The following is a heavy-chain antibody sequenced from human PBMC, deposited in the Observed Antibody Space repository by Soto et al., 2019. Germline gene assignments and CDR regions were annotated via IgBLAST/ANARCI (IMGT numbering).Heavy chain of an antibody. CDR3: AREIPAYSSGCCNWFDP. CDR2: IYTSGST. Sequence: SETLSLTCTVSGGSISSYYWSWIRQPAGKGLEWIGRIYTSGSTNYNPSLKSRVTMSVDTSKNQFSLKLSSVTAADTAVYYCAREIPAYSSGCCNWFDPWGQGTRVTVSS. D-gene: IGHD6-19*01. CDR1: GGSISSYY. V-gene: IGHV4-4*07. J-gene: IGHJ5*02.